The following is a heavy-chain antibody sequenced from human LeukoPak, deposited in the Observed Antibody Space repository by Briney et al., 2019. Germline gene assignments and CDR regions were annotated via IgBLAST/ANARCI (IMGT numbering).Heavy chain of an antibody. V-gene: IGHV4-38-2*02. Sequence: SETLSLTCTVSGYSISSAYYWGWIRQPPGKGLEWIGSIYHSGSTYYNPSLKSRVTMSVDTSKNQLSLKLSSVTAADTAVYYCAREKSSSYGLAQHWGQGTLVTVSS. CDR1: GYSISSAYY. CDR2: IYHSGST. D-gene: IGHD3-22*01. J-gene: IGHJ1*01. CDR3: AREKSSSYGLAQH.